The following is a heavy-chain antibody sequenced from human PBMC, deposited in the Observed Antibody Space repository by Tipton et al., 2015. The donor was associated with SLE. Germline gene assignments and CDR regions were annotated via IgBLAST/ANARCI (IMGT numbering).Heavy chain of an antibody. J-gene: IGHJ4*02. Sequence: SLRLSCAASGFTFSSYWMSWVRQAPGKGLEWVSYISSSSSTIYYADSVKGRFTISRDNAKNSLYLQMNSLRAEDTAVYYCASGAAAGNNYWGQGTLVTVSS. CDR3: ASGAAAGNNY. CDR1: GFTFSSYW. CDR2: ISSSSSTI. V-gene: IGHV3-48*01. D-gene: IGHD6-13*01.